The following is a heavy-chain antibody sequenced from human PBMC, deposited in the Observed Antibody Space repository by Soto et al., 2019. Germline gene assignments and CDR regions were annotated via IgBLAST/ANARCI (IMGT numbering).Heavy chain of an antibody. CDR2: MFYSGNT. J-gene: IGHJ4*02. V-gene: IGHV4-39*01. Sequence: SETLSLTCTVSGDSISSSNYYWGWIRQPPGKGLEWIGSMFYSGNTYYNPSLKSRVTMSIDTSKNQFSLKLNSVTAADTAVYYCVISEGYYHRRRYTLDDWGQGTLVTVSS. D-gene: IGHD3-22*01. CDR1: GDSISSSNYY. CDR3: VISEGYYHRRRYTLDD.